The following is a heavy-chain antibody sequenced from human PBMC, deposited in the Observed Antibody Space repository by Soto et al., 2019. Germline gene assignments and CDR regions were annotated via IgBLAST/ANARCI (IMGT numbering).Heavy chain of an antibody. J-gene: IGHJ6*02. D-gene: IGHD1-26*01. V-gene: IGHV3-53*02. CDR1: GFTVSSSY. CDR3: ARHPSGTTAGTYYGMDV. CDR2: IYSGGNT. Sequence: EVQLVETGGGLIQPGGSLRLSCAASGFTVSSSYMTWVRQAPGKGLEWVSVIYSGGNTYYADSVKGRFTISRDNSKNTLYLQMNSLRAEDTAVYYCARHPSGTTAGTYYGMDVWGQGTTVTVPS.